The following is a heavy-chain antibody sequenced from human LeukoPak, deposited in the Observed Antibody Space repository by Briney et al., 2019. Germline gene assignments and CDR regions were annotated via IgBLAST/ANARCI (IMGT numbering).Heavy chain of an antibody. V-gene: IGHV1-18*01. J-gene: IGHJ4*02. D-gene: IGHD3-22*01. CDR2: ISAYNGNT. CDR1: GYTFTSYG. CDR3: ASVDSSGYYSDY. Sequence: RASVEVSCKASGYTFTSYGISWVRQAPGQGLEWMGWISAYNGNTNYAQKLQGRVTMTTDTSTSTAYMELRSLRSDDTAVYYCASVDSSGYYSDYWGQGTLVTVSS.